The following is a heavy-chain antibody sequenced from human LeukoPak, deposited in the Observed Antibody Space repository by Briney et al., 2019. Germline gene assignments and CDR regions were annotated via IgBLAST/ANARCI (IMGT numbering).Heavy chain of an antibody. CDR1: GFTFSGYS. V-gene: IGHV3-21*01. CDR2: ISSSSTYI. Sequence: PGGSLRLSCAASGFTFSGYSMNWVRQAPGKGLEWGSCISSSSTYIYYADSMKGRFTISRDNAKNSLYLQMNSLRAEDTAVYYCARGYYYGMDVWGQGTTVTVSS. J-gene: IGHJ6*02. CDR3: ARGYYYGMDV.